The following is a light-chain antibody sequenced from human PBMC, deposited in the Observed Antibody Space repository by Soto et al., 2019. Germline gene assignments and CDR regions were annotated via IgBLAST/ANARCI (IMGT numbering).Light chain of an antibody. J-gene: IGKJ1*01. CDR3: RHRSRWPSS. CDR1: QSVGTS. V-gene: IGKV3-11*01. CDR2: YAA. Sequence: DIVLTQSPATLSLSPGDRATLSCRASQSVGTSLAWYKQQPGQAPSLLLHYAAYRASVIPERFRGSGSGTAVSLCISSLEADEFAVYYCRHRSRWPSSFGRGT.